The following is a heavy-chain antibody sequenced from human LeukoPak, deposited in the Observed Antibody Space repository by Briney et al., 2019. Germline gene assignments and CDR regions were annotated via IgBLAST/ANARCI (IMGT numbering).Heavy chain of an antibody. D-gene: IGHD3-10*01. CDR2: IYTSGST. CDR1: GGSISSGSYY. J-gene: IGHJ6*03. Sequence: SETLSLTCTVSGGSISSGSYYWSWIRQPAGKGLEWIGRIYTSGSTNYNPSLKSRLTISVDTSKNQFSLKLSSVTAADTAVYYCARIEESYGSGRRENYYYYYMDVWGKGTTVTISS. V-gene: IGHV4-61*02. CDR3: ARIEESYGSGRRENYYYYYMDV.